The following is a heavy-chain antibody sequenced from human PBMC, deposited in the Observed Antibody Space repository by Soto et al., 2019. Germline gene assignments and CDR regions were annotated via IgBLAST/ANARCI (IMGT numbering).Heavy chain of an antibody. CDR2: IIPIFGTA. Sequence: QVQLVQSGAEVKKPGSSVKVSCKASGGTFSSYAISWVRQAPGQGLEWMGGIIPIFGTANYAQKFQGRVTITADESTSTAYMELSSLRSEDTAVYYCARESPYCSGGSCYFLPGIDYWGQGTLVTVSS. CDR1: GGTFSSYA. CDR3: ARESPYCSGGSCYFLPGIDY. D-gene: IGHD2-15*01. J-gene: IGHJ4*02. V-gene: IGHV1-69*12.